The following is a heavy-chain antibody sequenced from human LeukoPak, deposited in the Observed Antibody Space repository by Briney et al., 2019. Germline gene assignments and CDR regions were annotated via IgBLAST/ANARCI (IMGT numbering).Heavy chain of an antibody. CDR1: GFTFSSYA. V-gene: IGHV3-64*01. Sequence: GGSLRLSCAASGFTFSSYAMHWVRQAPGKGPEYVSAISSNGGSTYYANSVKGRFTISRDNSKNTLYLQMGSLRAEDMAVYYCARGPTPYCSSTSCYTSTAFDYWGQGTLDTVSS. D-gene: IGHD2-2*02. CDR3: ARGPTPYCSSTSCYTSTAFDY. J-gene: IGHJ4*02. CDR2: ISSNGGST.